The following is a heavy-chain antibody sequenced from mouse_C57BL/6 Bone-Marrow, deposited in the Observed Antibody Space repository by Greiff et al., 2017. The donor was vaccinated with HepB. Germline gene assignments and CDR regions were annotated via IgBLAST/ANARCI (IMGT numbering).Heavy chain of an antibody. CDR2: ISYDGSN. Sequence: DVQLQESGPGLVKPSQSLSLTCSVPGYSITSGYYWNWIRQFPGNKLEWMGYISYDGSNNYNPSLKNRISITRDTSKNQFFLKLNSVTTEDTATYYCARSGLRRGYWGQGTTLTVSS. V-gene: IGHV3-6*01. J-gene: IGHJ2*01. CDR3: ARSGLRRGY. CDR1: GYSITSGYY. D-gene: IGHD2-4*01.